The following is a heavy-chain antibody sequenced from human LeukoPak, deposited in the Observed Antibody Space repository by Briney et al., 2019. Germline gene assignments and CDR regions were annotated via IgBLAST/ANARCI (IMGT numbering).Heavy chain of an antibody. Sequence: PGGSLRLSCAASGFTFSTYSMNWVRQAPGRGLEWVSYISSGSTNIYYKDSVKGRFIVSRDNAKNSLYLHMASLRAEDTAVYYCVRNDGDNAFDIWGQGTMVIVSS. CDR3: VRNDGDNAFDI. J-gene: IGHJ3*02. CDR2: ISSGSTNI. V-gene: IGHV3-48*01. CDR1: GFTFSTYS. D-gene: IGHD4-17*01.